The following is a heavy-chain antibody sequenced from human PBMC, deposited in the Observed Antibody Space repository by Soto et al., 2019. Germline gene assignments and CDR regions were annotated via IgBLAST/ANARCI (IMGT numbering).Heavy chain of an antibody. Sequence: GGSLRLSCAASGFTLNYYAINWVRQAPGKGLEWVSAITSTGDTYYVDSVKGRFTISRDNAKNSLYLQMNSLRAEDTAVYYCARDVGYSSGPFDYWGQGTLVTVSS. D-gene: IGHD6-19*01. J-gene: IGHJ4*02. CDR2: ITSTGDT. CDR3: ARDVGYSSGPFDY. CDR1: GFTLNYYA. V-gene: IGHV3-21*01.